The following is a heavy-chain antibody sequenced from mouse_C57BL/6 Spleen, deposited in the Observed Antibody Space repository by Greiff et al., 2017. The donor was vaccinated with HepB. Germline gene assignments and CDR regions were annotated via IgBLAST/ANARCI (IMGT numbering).Heavy chain of an antibody. Sequence: VQLKESGPELVKPGASVKMSCKASGYTFTDYNMHWVKQSHGKSLEWIGYINPNNGGTSYNQKFKGKATLTVNKSSSTAYMELRSLTSEDSAVYYCARALYGGYFDVWGTGTTVTVSS. V-gene: IGHV1-22*01. CDR2: INPNNGGT. CDR3: ARALYGGYFDV. J-gene: IGHJ1*03. D-gene: IGHD1-1*01. CDR1: GYTFTDYN.